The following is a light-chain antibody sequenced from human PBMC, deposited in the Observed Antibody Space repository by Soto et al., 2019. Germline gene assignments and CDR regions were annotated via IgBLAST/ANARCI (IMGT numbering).Light chain of an antibody. CDR3: QQEYNLPWT. Sequence: EIVLTQSPATLSVSPGERATLSGRASQSVTKYLAWYQQKPGQAPRLLIYDTSNRATGIPARFSGSGSGAAFTLTISRLQPEDFAVYYCQQEYNLPWTFGQGTKVDIK. CDR2: DTS. CDR1: QSVTKY. V-gene: IGKV3-11*01. J-gene: IGKJ1*01.